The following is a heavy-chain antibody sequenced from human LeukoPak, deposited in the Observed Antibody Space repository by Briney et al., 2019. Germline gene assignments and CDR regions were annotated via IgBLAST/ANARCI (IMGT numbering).Heavy chain of an antibody. D-gene: IGHD1-26*01. CDR2: IGPTSLYT. V-gene: IGHV3-11*05. J-gene: IGHJ4*02. Sequence: GSLRLSCAASGFTFSDYYMTWIRQAPGRGLEWLSYIGPTSLYTDYADSVRGRFTISRDNAKNSLYLQMNSLRVEDTAVYYCARARALGGSNFPSGYWGQGTLVTVSS. CDR1: GFTFSDYY. CDR3: ARARALGGSNFPSGY.